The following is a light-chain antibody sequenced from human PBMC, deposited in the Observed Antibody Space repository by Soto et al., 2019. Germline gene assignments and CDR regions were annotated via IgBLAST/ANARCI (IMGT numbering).Light chain of an antibody. CDR2: DAS. CDR3: QQRSNWPPRFT. V-gene: IGKV3-11*01. CDR1: QSVSSY. Sequence: EIVLTQSPATLSLSPGERATLSCRASQSVSSYLAWYQQKPGQAPRLLIYDASNRATGIPARFSGSGSGTDFTLTTSSIEPEDFAVYYCQQRSNWPPRFTFGPGTKVDIK. J-gene: IGKJ3*01.